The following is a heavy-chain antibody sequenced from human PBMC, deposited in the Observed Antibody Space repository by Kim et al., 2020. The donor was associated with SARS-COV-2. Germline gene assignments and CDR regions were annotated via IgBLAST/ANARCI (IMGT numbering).Heavy chain of an antibody. CDR1: GGTLSGYY. CDR2: INHSGST. J-gene: IGHJ4*01. Sequence: SETLSLTCAVSGGTLSGYYWSWIRQPPGKGLEWIGEINHSGSTNYNPSLKSRVTISVDTSKNQYSLKLSSVTAADTAVYYCARGVVVPGGRLWTVRHNY. CDR3: ARGVVVPGGRLWTVRHNY. V-gene: IGHV4-34*01. D-gene: IGHD2-2*01.